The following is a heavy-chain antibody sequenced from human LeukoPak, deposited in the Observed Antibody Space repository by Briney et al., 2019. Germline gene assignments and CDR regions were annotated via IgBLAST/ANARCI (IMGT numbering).Heavy chain of an antibody. CDR3: SRWLWSGYYYYYYYMDV. V-gene: IGHV1-18*03. J-gene: IGHJ6*03. CDR2: TSAYNGNT. D-gene: IGHD3-3*01. CDR1: GYTFTSYG. Sequence: ASVTVSCKSSGYTFTSYGISWVRQAPGQGLEWMGWTSAYNGNTNYAQKLQGRVTMTTDTSTSKAYIELRSLRSDDMAVYYCSRWLWSGYYYYYYYMDVWGKGTTVTVSS.